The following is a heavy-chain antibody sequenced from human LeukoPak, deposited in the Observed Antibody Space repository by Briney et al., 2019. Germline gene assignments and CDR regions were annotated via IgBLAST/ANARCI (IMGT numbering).Heavy chain of an antibody. J-gene: IGHJ4*02. V-gene: IGHV3-48*03. CDR1: GFTFSSYE. CDR3: ARETRGTVGSY. Sequence: PGGSLRLSCAASGFTFSSYEMNWVRQAPGKGLEWVSYISSGGNTIYYADSVKGRFTISRDNAENSLYLQMNSLRAEDTAVYYCARETRGTVGSYWGRGTLVTVSS. CDR2: ISSGGNTI. D-gene: IGHD4-23*01.